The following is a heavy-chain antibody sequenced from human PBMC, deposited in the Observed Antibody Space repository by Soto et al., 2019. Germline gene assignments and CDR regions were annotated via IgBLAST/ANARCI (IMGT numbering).Heavy chain of an antibody. D-gene: IGHD3-10*01. CDR2: IDPSDSYT. CDR1: GYSVSSYW. J-gene: IGHJ3*02. V-gene: IGHV5-10-1*01. Sequence: GASLKISCKGPGYSVSSYWSSWVRQMPGKGLEWMGRIDPSDSYTNYSPSFQGHVTISADKSISTAYLQWSSLKASDTAMYYCARLSMVRGVTPAAFDIWGQGTMVTVSS. CDR3: ARLSMVRGVTPAAFDI.